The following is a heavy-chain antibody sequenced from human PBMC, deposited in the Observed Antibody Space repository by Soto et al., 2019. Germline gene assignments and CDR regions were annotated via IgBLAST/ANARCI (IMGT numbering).Heavy chain of an antibody. J-gene: IGHJ3*02. Sequence: ASVKVSCNASGYTFTSYGISLVRQAPGQGLEWMGWISAYNGNTNYAQKLQGRVTMTTDTSTSTAYMELRSLRSDDTAVYYCARVFMSFDAFDIWGQGTMVTVSS. V-gene: IGHV1-18*01. D-gene: IGHD2-21*01. CDR3: ARVFMSFDAFDI. CDR2: ISAYNGNT. CDR1: GYTFTSYG.